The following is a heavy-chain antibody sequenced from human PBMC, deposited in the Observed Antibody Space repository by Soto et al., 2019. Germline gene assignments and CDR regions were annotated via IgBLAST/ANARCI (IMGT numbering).Heavy chain of an antibody. CDR2: INAGNGNT. CDR3: ARSRRYCYGSY. J-gene: IGHJ4*02. CDR1: GYTFTSYA. Sequence: QVQLVQSGAEVKKPGASVKVSCKASGYTFTSYAMHWVRQAPGQRLEWMGWINAGNGNTKYSQKFQVRVTITRDTSASTAYVELISLSSEDTAVYYCARSRRYCYGSYWSQGFLVTVSS. D-gene: IGHD5-18*01. V-gene: IGHV1-3*01.